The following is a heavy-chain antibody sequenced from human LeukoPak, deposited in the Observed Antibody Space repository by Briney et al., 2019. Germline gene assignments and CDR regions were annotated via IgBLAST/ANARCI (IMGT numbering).Heavy chain of an antibody. CDR3: ARDGNYYGSGAGPDSWFDP. CDR1: GYTFTNYY. Sequence: GASVKVSCKASGYTFTNYYMHWARQAPGQGLEWMGIINPSSGGATYAQKFQGRVTTTRDTFTSTVYMELSSLRSEDTAVYYCARDGNYYGSGAGPDSWFDPWGQGTLVTVSS. D-gene: IGHD3-10*01. V-gene: IGHV1-46*01. CDR2: INPSSGGA. J-gene: IGHJ5*02.